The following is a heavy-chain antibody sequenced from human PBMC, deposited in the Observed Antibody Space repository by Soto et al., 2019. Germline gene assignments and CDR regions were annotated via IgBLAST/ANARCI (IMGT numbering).Heavy chain of an antibody. J-gene: IGHJ4*02. CDR3: AKTYYYDSSGWYYFDY. CDR1: GFTFSSYA. V-gene: IGHV3-23*01. D-gene: IGHD3-22*01. CDR2: ISGSGGST. Sequence: GGSLRLSCAASGFTFSSYAMSWVRQAPGKGLEWVSAISGSGGSTYYADSVKGRFTISRDNSKNTLYLQMNSLRAEDTAVYYCAKTYYYDSSGWYYFDYWGKGTLVTVSS.